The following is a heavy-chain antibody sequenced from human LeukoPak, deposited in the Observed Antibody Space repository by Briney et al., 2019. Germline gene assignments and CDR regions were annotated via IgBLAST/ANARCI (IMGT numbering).Heavy chain of an antibody. D-gene: IGHD1-14*01. Sequence: GGSLRLSCAASGFTFSSYWMNWARQAPGKGLEWVASINHNGNVNYYVDSVKGRFTISRDNAKNSLYLQMNSLRAEDTALYYCAKHLTGSASFDSWGQGTLVAVSS. J-gene: IGHJ5*01. CDR2: INHNGNVN. CDR1: GFTFSSYW. CDR3: AKHLTGSASFDS. V-gene: IGHV3-7*01.